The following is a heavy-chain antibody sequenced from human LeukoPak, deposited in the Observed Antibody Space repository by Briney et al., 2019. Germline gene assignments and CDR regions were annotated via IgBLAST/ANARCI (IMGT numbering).Heavy chain of an antibody. CDR2: INHSGST. Sequence: SETLSLTRAVYGVFLGGCYWSWIRQPPGKGLEWIGEINHSGSTNYNPSLKSRVTISVDTSKNQFSLKLSSVTAADTAVYYCERGPRSYDSSSYIWGQGTLVIVSS. CDR1: GVFLGGCY. J-gene: IGHJ4*02. D-gene: IGHD3-22*01. CDR3: ERGPRSYDSSSYI. V-gene: IGHV4-34*01.